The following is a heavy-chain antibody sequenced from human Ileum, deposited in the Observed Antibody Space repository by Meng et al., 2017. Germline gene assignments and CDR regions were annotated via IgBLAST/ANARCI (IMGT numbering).Heavy chain of an antibody. V-gene: IGHV4-31*03. D-gene: IGHD3/OR15-3a*01. CDR2: IFYSGST. CDR1: GGAISRGGYY. Sequence: GELEGTGPGLGTPPQTLSLTCTVSGGAISRGGYYWGWIRQQPGKGLEWIGYIFYSGSTYYNSSLKSRINISVDTSKNQFSLKVSSVTAADTAVYYCARVRRGLGLRFDPWGQGTLVTVSS. J-gene: IGHJ5*02. CDR3: ARVRRGLGLRFDP.